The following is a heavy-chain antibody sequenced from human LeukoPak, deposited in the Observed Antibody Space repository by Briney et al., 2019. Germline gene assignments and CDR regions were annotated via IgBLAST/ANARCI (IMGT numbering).Heavy chain of an antibody. J-gene: IGHJ4*02. Sequence: GGSLRLSCAASGFTFSSYAMSWVRQAPGKGLEWVSAISGSGGSTYHADSVKGRFTISRDNAKNPLYLQMDSLRDEDTAVYYCARDRKGWNLWGQGTLVTVSS. CDR3: ARDRKGWNL. CDR2: ISGSGGST. D-gene: IGHD1-1*01. V-gene: IGHV3-23*01. CDR1: GFTFSSYA.